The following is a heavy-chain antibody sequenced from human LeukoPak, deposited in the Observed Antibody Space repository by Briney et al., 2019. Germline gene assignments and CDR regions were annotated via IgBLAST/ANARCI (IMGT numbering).Heavy chain of an antibody. CDR2: IRSKANSYAT. V-gene: IGHV3-73*01. Sequence: GGSLRLSCAVSGFTFSSYGMSWVRQAPGKGLEWVGRIRSKANSYATAYAASVKGRFTISRDDSKNTAYLQMNSLKTEDTAVYYCTRPSRGYSYESFSEYWGQGTLVTVSS. CDR1: GFTFSSYG. CDR3: TRPSRGYSYESFSEY. J-gene: IGHJ4*02. D-gene: IGHD5-18*01.